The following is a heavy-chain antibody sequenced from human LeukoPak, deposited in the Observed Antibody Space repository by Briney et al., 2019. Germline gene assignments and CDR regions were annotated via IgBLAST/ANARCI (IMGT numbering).Heavy chain of an antibody. J-gene: IGHJ6*02. CDR3: AKAGFYYGSGNMSPLGIGYFTMDV. CDR2: IRGTDTNT. Sequence: GGSLRLSCAASGFTFGSFTMSWVRQAPGRSLEWVSAIRGTDTNTYYADPVRGRFTISRDNSNNTLFLQMNGLRAEDTAVYYCAKAGFYYGSGNMSPLGIGYFTMDVWGQGTTVTVSS. V-gene: IGHV3-23*01. CDR1: GFTFGSFT. D-gene: IGHD3-10*01.